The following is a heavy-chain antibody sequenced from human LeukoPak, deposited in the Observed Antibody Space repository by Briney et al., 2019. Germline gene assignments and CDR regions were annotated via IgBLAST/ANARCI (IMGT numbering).Heavy chain of an antibody. CDR3: ARVTGYMTEDYFDY. CDR1: GGSFSNHF. CDR2: IYPSGNT. V-gene: IGHV4-4*07. J-gene: IGHJ4*02. Sequence: SETLSLTCSVSGGSFSNHFWSWVRQPAGKGLEWIGRIYPSGNTNYNPSLKSRVTLSVDTSKTQFSLRLSSVTAADTAVYYCARVTGYMTEDYFDYWGQGTLITVSS. D-gene: IGHD6-13*01.